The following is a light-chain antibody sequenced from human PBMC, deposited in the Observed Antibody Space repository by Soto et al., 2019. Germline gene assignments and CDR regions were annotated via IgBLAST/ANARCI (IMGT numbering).Light chain of an antibody. CDR1: QSVSSN. CDR2: GAS. V-gene: IGKV3-15*01. J-gene: IGKJ4*01. Sequence: EIVMPQSPATLPVSPGERATLSCRASQSVSSNLAWYQQKPGQAPRLLIYGASTRATGIPARFSGSGSGTEFTLTISSLQSEDFAVYYCQQYNNWLTFGGGTKVEIK. CDR3: QQYNNWLT.